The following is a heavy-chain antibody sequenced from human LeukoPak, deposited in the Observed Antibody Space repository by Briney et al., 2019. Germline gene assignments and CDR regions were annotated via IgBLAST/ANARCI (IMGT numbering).Heavy chain of an antibody. CDR2: IYYSGST. CDR1: GGSISSYY. V-gene: IGHV4-59*04. J-gene: IGHJ2*01. Sequence: SETLSLTCTVSGGSISSYYWSWIRQPPGKGLEWIGIIYYSGSTYYNPSLKGRVTISVDTSKKQFSLKLSSVTAADTAVYYCARAFRARYFDLWGRGTLVTVSS. CDR3: ARAFRARYFDL. D-gene: IGHD1-26*01.